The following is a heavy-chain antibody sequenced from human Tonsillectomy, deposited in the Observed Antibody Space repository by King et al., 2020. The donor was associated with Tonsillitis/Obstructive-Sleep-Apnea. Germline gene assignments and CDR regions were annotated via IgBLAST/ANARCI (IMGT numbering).Heavy chain of an antibody. V-gene: IGHV3-30*03. CDR1: GFTFSSNG. D-gene: IGHD3-3*01. CDR3: ATDRRVLEWLFDT. CDR2: ISYDGRIK. Sequence: QVQLVESGGGVVQPGRSLRLSCAASGFTFSSNGMHWVRQAPGKGLGWGAVISYDGRIKNYADSVQGRFTISSDNSKNTLYLQMNSLRVEDTAVYYCATDRRVLEWLFDTWGQGTLVTVSS. J-gene: IGHJ5*02.